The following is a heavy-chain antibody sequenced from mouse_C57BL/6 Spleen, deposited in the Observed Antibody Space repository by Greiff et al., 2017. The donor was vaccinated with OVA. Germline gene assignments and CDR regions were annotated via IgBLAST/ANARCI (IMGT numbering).Heavy chain of an antibody. D-gene: IGHD4-1*01. Sequence: LVESGPELVKPGASVKISCKASGYSFTGYYMNWVKQSPEKSLEWIGEINPSTGGTTYNQKFKAKATLTVDKSSSTAYMQLKSLTSEDSAVYYCALNWDEFAYWGQGTLVTVSA. CDR2: INPSTGGT. CDR3: ALNWDEFAY. J-gene: IGHJ3*01. V-gene: IGHV1-42*01. CDR1: GYSFTGYY.